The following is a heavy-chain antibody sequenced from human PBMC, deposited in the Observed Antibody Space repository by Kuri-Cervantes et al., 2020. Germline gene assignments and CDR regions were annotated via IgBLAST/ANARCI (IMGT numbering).Heavy chain of an antibody. Sequence: ASVKVSCKASGYIFTSYGISWVRQAPGQGLEWMGWINAGNGNTKYSQKFQGRVTITRDTSASTAYMELSSLRSDDTAVYYCARRLAAAGNWFDPWGQGTLVTVSS. CDR2: INAGNGNT. V-gene: IGHV1-18*01. D-gene: IGHD6-13*01. CDR1: GYIFTSYG. CDR3: ARRLAAAGNWFDP. J-gene: IGHJ5*02.